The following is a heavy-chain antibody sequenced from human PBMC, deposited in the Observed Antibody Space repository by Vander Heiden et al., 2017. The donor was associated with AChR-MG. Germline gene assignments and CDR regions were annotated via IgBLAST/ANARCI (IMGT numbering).Heavy chain of an antibody. V-gene: IGHV1-46*03. D-gene: IGHD4-17*01. CDR3: ARGVHDYGDFLDP. Sequence: QVQLVQSGAEVQKPGASVKVFCKASGYTFTSYYLHWVRQAPGQGLEWMGIINPSAGITTNAQKFQGRVTMTRNTSTSTVSMELSSLISDDTAVYYCARGVHDYGDFLDPWGQGTLVTVSS. CDR2: INPSAGIT. J-gene: IGHJ5*02. CDR1: GYTFTSYY.